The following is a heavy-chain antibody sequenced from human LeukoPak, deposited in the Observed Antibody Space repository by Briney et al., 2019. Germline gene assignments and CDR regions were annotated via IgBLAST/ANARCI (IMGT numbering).Heavy chain of an antibody. Sequence: GGSLRLSCAASGFTFSSYSMNWVRQAPGKGLEWVSSISSSSSYIYYADSVKGRFTISRDNSKNTLYLQMNSLRAEDTAVYYCARGPRLILWFGELLHTPPLDYWGQGTLVTVSS. CDR1: GFTFSSYS. J-gene: IGHJ4*02. CDR2: ISSSSSYI. CDR3: ARGPRLILWFGELLHTPPLDY. V-gene: IGHV3-21*01. D-gene: IGHD3-10*01.